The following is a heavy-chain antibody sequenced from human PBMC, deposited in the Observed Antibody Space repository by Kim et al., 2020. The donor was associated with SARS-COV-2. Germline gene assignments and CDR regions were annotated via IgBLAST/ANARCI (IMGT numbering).Heavy chain of an antibody. CDR2: IGTKADT. CDR3: ARGPLEEGIRATKGYFDL. J-gene: IGHJ2*01. CDR1: GFTFSSYD. D-gene: IGHD1-20*01. V-gene: IGHV3-13*04. Sequence: GGSLRLSCAASGFTFSSYDMHWVRQGTEKGLEWVSSIGTKADTYYPDSVKDRFTISRENAKDSFYLQMNSLRAEDTAVYYCARGPLEEGIRATKGYFDLWGRGTVVTVSS.